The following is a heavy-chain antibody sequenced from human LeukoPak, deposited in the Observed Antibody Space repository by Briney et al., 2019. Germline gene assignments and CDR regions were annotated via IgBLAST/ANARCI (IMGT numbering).Heavy chain of an antibody. D-gene: IGHD3-10*01. V-gene: IGHV3-11*01. Sequence: GGSLRLSCAASGFTFSDYYMSWIRQAPGKGLEWVSYISNSATTMSYADSVKGRFTISRDNAKNSLYLQMNSLRAEDTAVYYCARDLMIRGVHDYWGQGTLVTVSS. CDR2: ISNSATTM. J-gene: IGHJ4*02. CDR3: ARDLMIRGVHDY. CDR1: GFTFSDYY.